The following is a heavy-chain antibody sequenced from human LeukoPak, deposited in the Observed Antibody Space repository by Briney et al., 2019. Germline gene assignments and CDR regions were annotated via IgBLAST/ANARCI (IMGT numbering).Heavy chain of an antibody. CDR1: GFTFSSYA. CDR3: AKYGYCTNGVCYSNRFDP. Sequence: GGSLRLSCAASGFTFSSYAMSWVRQAPGKGLEWVSAISGSGGSTYYADSVKGRFTISRDNSKNTLYLQMNSLRAEDTAVYYCAKYGYCTNGVCYSNRFDPWGQGTLVTVSS. V-gene: IGHV3-23*01. D-gene: IGHD2-8*01. J-gene: IGHJ5*02. CDR2: ISGSGGST.